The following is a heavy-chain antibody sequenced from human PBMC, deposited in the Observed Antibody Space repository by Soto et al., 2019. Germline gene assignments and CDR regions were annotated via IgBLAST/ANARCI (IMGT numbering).Heavy chain of an antibody. CDR1: GGSISSSSYY. J-gene: IGHJ4*02. Sequence: ASETLSLTCTVSGGSISSSSYYWGWIRQPPGKGLEWIGSIYYSGSTYYNPSLKSRVTISVDTSKNQFSLKLSSVTAADTAVYYCARHDDSSGSIDYWGQGTLVTVSS. D-gene: IGHD6-19*01. V-gene: IGHV4-39*01. CDR2: IYYSGST. CDR3: ARHDDSSGSIDY.